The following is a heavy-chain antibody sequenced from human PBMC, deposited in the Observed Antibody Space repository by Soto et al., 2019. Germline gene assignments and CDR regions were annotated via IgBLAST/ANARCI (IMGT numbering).Heavy chain of an antibody. D-gene: IGHD3-22*01. Sequence: PSETLSLTCAVYGGSFSGYYWSWIRQPPGKGLEWIGEINHSGSTNYNPSLKSRVTISVDTSKNQFSLKLSSVTAADTAVYYCARIPNPRKMRPSSSGWGNWFDPWGQGTLVTVSS. CDR3: ARIPNPRKMRPSSSGWGNWFDP. V-gene: IGHV4-34*01. CDR2: INHSGST. CDR1: GGSFSGYY. J-gene: IGHJ5*02.